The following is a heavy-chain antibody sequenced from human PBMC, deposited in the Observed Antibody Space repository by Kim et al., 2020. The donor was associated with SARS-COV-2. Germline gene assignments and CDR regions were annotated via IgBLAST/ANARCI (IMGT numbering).Heavy chain of an antibody. CDR3: ARPYSSGWYLIDY. Sequence: YADSVKGRFTITRDNAKKTRYLQRNSLRAEDTVVYYCARPYSSGWYLIDYWCQGTLVTVSS. V-gene: IGHV3-74*01. J-gene: IGHJ4*02. D-gene: IGHD6-19*01.